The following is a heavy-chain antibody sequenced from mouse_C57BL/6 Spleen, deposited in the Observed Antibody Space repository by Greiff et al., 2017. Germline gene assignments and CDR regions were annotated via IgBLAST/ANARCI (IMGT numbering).Heavy chain of an antibody. J-gene: IGHJ2*01. D-gene: IGHD3-2*02. CDR1: GFTFSSYG. CDR2: ISSGGSYT. Sequence: EVKLMESGGDLVKPGGSLKLSCAASGFTFSSYGMSWVRQTPDKRLEWVATISSGGSYTYYPDSVKGRFTISRDNAKNTLYLQMSSLKSEDTAMYYCARQTAQEAFDYWGQGTTLTVSS. CDR3: ARQTAQEAFDY. V-gene: IGHV5-6*01.